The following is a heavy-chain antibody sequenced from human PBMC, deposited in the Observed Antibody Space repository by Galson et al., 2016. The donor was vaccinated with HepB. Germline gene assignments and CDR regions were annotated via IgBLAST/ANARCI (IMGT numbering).Heavy chain of an antibody. D-gene: IGHD3-10*01. CDR3: ARRRGSGSHDY. Sequence: SLRLSCAASGFTLSDSAMSWVRQAPGKGLEWVSAMSDSGGSTYYADSVKGRFTISRDNAKNSLYLQMNSLRAGDTAVYYCARRRGSGSHDYWGQGTLVTVSS. V-gene: IGHV3-23*01. J-gene: IGHJ4*02. CDR1: GFTLSDSA. CDR2: MSDSGGST.